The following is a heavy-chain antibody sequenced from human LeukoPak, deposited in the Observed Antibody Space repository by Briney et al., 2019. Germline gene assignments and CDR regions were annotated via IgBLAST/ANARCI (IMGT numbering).Heavy chain of an antibody. CDR2: ISGSGGST. J-gene: IGHJ4*02. CDR1: GFTFSSYA. Sequence: PGGSLRLSCAASGFTFSSYAMSWARQAPGKGLEWVSAISGSGGSTYYADSVKGRFTISRDNSKNTLYLQMNSLRAEDTAVYYCAKPWDYYDSSGFVYFDYWGQGTLVTVSS. V-gene: IGHV3-23*01. CDR3: AKPWDYYDSSGFVYFDY. D-gene: IGHD3-22*01.